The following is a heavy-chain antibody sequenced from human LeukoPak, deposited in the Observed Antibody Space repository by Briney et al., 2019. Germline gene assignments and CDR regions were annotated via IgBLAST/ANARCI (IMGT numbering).Heavy chain of an antibody. Sequence: GGSLRLSCAASGFTFSSYAMSWVRQAPGKGLEWVSAISGSGGSTYYADSVKGRFTISRDNSKNTLYLQMNSLRAEDTAVYYCAFGYSYGYSLFHYWGQGTLVAVSS. J-gene: IGHJ4*02. D-gene: IGHD5-18*01. CDR3: AFGYSYGYSLFHY. V-gene: IGHV3-23*01. CDR2: ISGSGGST. CDR1: GFTFSSYA.